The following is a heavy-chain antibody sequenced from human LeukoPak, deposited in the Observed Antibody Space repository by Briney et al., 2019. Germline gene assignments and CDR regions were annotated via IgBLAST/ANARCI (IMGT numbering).Heavy chain of an antibody. J-gene: IGHJ4*02. V-gene: IGHV3-48*03. D-gene: IGHD3-3*01. CDR3: ARSARLMKGVVEVTALDD. CDR2: LSSSGSAF. Sequence: GGSLGLSCEDSGFTFRSYEMNWVRQAPGKGLEWIAYLSSSGSAFSYADSVKGRFTIARDNAKNSVYLEMNSLRADDTAVYYCARSARLMKGVVEVTALDDWGQGTLVTVSS. CDR1: GFTFRSYE.